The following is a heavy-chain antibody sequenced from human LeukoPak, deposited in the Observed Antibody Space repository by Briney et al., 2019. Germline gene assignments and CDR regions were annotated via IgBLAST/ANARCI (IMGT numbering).Heavy chain of an antibody. CDR1: GFTFSSYA. J-gene: IGHJ4*02. CDR2: ITGSGDGT. CDR3: VKGFVHPTYYFEY. D-gene: IGHD3-10*01. Sequence: GGSLRLSCAASGFTFSSYAMMWVRQSPEKGLEWVSSITGSGDGTYYADSVRGRFTISRDNSKNTLYLQMNSLRAEDTTVYFCVKGFVHPTYYFEYWGQGTLVTVSS. V-gene: IGHV3-23*01.